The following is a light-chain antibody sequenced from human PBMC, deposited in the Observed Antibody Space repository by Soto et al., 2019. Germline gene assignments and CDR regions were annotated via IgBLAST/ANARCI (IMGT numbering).Light chain of an antibody. CDR3: QQRSNWPLT. V-gene: IGKV3-11*01. J-gene: IGKJ4*01. CDR2: DAS. Sequence: EIVLIQAPTTLSLSPGERATLSCRASQSVSSYLAWYQQRPGQAPRLLIYDASNRATGIPARFSGSGSGTDFTLTISSLEPEDVAVYYCQQRSNWPLTFGGGTKVEIK. CDR1: QSVSSY.